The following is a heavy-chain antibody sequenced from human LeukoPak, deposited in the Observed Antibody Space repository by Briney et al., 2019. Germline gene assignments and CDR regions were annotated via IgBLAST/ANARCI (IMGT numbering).Heavy chain of an antibody. Sequence: SQTLSLTCTVSGGSISSYYWSCIRQPAGKGLEWIGRIYTSGSTNYNPSLTSRVTMSVDTSKNQFSLKLSSVTAADTAVYYCAREDGGKDAFDIWGQGTMVTVSS. CDR2: IYTSGST. V-gene: IGHV4-4*07. CDR3: AREDGGKDAFDI. D-gene: IGHD2-15*01. J-gene: IGHJ3*02. CDR1: GGSISSYY.